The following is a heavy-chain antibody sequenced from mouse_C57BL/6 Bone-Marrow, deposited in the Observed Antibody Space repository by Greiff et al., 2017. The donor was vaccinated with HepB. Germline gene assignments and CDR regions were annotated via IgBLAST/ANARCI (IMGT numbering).Heavy chain of an antibody. CDR2: INPGSGGT. D-gene: IGHD2-4*01. V-gene: IGHV1-54*01. Sequence: QVQLQQSGAELVRPGTSVKVSCKASGYAFTNYLIEWVKQRPGQGLEWIGVINPGSGGTNYNEKFKGKATLTADKSSSAAYMQLSSLTSEDSAVYFCARLEYDYDDPPFDYWGQGTTLTVSS. CDR3: ARLEYDYDDPPFDY. J-gene: IGHJ2*01. CDR1: GYAFTNYL.